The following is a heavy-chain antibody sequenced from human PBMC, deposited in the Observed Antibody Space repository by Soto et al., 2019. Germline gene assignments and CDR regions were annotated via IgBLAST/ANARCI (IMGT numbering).Heavy chain of an antibody. Sequence: EVQLVESGGGLVQPGGSLKLSCAASGFTFSGSAMHWVRQASGKGLEWVGRIRSKANSYATAYAASVKGRFTISRDDSKNTAYLQMNSLKTEDTAVYYCTRLSYYDISHSGGYFDYWGQGTLVTVSS. CDR2: IRSKANSYAT. D-gene: IGHD3-22*01. CDR3: TRLSYYDISHSGGYFDY. CDR1: GFTFSGSA. V-gene: IGHV3-73*02. J-gene: IGHJ4*02.